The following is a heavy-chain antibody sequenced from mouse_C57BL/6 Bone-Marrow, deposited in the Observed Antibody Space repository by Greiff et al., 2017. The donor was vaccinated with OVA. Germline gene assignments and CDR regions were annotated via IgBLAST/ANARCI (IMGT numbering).Heavy chain of an antibody. D-gene: IGHD1-1*01. Sequence: VQLQQSGAELVRPGSSVKLSCKASGYTFTSYWMHWVKQRPIQGLEWIGNIDPSDSETHYNQKFKDKATLTVDKSSSTAYMQLSSLTSEDSAVYYGARRSYYYGSSPYYYAMDYWGQGTSVTVSS. V-gene: IGHV1-52*01. CDR3: ARRSYYYGSSPYYYAMDY. CDR1: GYTFTSYW. J-gene: IGHJ4*01. CDR2: IDPSDSET.